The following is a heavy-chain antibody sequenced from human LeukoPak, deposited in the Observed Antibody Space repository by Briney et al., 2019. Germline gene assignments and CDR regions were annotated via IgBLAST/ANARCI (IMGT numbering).Heavy chain of an antibody. Sequence: SVKVSCKASGGTFSSYTISWVRQAPGQGLEWMGRIIPILGIANYAQKFQGRVTITADKSTSTAYMELSSLRSEDTAVYYCVRSKTPDSAPDYWGQGTLVTVSS. CDR3: VRSKTPDSAPDY. J-gene: IGHJ4*02. V-gene: IGHV1-69*02. CDR1: GGTFSSYT. D-gene: IGHD1-26*01. CDR2: IIPILGIA.